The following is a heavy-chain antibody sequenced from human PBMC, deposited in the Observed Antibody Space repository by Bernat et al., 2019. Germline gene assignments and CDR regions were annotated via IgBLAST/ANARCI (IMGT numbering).Heavy chain of an antibody. CDR3: AHSLVGATFADAFDI. Sequence: QITLKESGPTLVKPTQTLTLTCTFSGFSLSTSGVGVGWIRQPPGKALEWLALIYWDDDKRYSPSLKSRLTITKDTAKNQVVLTMTNMDPVDTATYYCAHSLVGATFADAFDIWGQGTMVTVSS. CDR2: IYWDDDK. V-gene: IGHV2-5*02. J-gene: IGHJ3*02. D-gene: IGHD1-26*01. CDR1: GFSLSTSGVG.